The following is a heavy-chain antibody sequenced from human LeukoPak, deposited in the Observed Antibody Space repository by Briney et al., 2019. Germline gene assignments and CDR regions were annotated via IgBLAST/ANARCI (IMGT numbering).Heavy chain of an antibody. D-gene: IGHD7-27*01. CDR3: AKDIRTGDQPDAFDI. V-gene: IGHV3-9*01. Sequence: GGSLRLSCAASGFTFDDYAMHWVRQAPGKGLEWVSGISWNSGSIGYADSAKGRFTISRDNAKNSLYLQMNSLRAEDTALYYCAKDIRTGDQPDAFDIWGQGTMVTVSS. CDR1: GFTFDDYA. CDR2: ISWNSGSI. J-gene: IGHJ3*02.